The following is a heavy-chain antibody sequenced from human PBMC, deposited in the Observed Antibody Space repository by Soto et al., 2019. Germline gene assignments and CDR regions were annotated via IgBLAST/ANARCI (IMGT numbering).Heavy chain of an antibody. V-gene: IGHV3-23*01. Sequence: GGSLRLSCAASGFTFSSYTMNWVRQAPGKGLEWGSGINSGGRTYYADSVKGRFTISRDDSKNTLYLQIISLRAEDTAVYYCAKDLRPDGVWDFDYWGQGTLVTVSS. J-gene: IGHJ4*02. D-gene: IGHD4-17*01. CDR1: GFTFSSYT. CDR3: AKDLRPDGVWDFDY. CDR2: INSGGRT.